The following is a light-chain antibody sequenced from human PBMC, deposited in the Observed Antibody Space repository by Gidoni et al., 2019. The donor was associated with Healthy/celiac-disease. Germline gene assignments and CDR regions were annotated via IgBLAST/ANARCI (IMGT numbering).Light chain of an antibody. CDR1: QSISNY. V-gene: IGKV1-39*01. Sequence: DIQMTQSPSSLSASVGDRVTITCRASQSISNYSNWYQQKPGKAPKLLMYAASSLQSGVPSRFSGSGSGTGFTLTISSLQPEDFATYYCQQTYSTPPETFXXXTKVEI. J-gene: IGKJ1*01. CDR2: AAS. CDR3: QQTYSTPPET.